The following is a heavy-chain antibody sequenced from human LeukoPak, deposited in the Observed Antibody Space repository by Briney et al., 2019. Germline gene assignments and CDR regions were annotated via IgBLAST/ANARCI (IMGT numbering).Heavy chain of an antibody. D-gene: IGHD4-17*01. CDR2: INPNSGGT. CDR3: ARVNHGDYAADY. CDR1: GYTFTSYY. Sequence: ASVKVSCKASGYTFTSYYMHWVRQAPGQGLEWMGWINPNSGGTNYAQKFQGRVTMTRDTSISTAYMELSRLRSDDTAVYYCARVNHGDYAADYWGQGTLVTVSS. V-gene: IGHV1-2*02. J-gene: IGHJ4*02.